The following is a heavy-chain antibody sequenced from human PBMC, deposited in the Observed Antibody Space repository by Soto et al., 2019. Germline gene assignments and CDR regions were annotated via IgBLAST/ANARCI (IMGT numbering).Heavy chain of an antibody. D-gene: IGHD3-16*01. J-gene: IGHJ4*02. CDR2: IYYSGST. CDR3: ARKEGELYESFDY. CDR1: GGSISSYY. Sequence: LSLTCTVSGGSISSYYWSWIRQPPGKGLEWIGYIYYSGSTNYNPSLKSRVTISVDTSKNQFSLKLSSVTAADTAVYYCARKEGELYESFDYWGQGTLVTVSS. V-gene: IGHV4-59*01.